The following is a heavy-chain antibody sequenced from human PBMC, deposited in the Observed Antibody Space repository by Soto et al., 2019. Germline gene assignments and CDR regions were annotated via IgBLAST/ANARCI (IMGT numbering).Heavy chain of an antibody. CDR3: ARDPRPPSIAVAPDDAFDI. Sequence: ASVKVSCKASGYTFTSYGISWVRQAPGQGLEWMGWISAYNGNTNYAQKLQGRVTMTTDTSTSTAYMELRSLRSDDTAVYYCARDPRPPSIAVAPDDAFDIWGQGTMVTVSS. CDR2: ISAYNGNT. CDR1: GYTFTSYG. V-gene: IGHV1-18*01. D-gene: IGHD6-19*01. J-gene: IGHJ3*02.